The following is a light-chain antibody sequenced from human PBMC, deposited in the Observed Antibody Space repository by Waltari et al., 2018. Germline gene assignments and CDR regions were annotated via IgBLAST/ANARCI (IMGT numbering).Light chain of an antibody. CDR3: SSYTSSSTYV. V-gene: IGLV2-14*03. CDR1: SSDVGGYNY. J-gene: IGLJ1*01. CDR2: VVT. Sequence: QSALAQPASVSGSPGQSITISCTGTSSDVGGYNYVAWYQQHPGKAPKLMIYVVTHRPSGVSRRFSGSKSGNTASLTISGLQAEDEADYYCSSYTSSSTYVFGTGTKVTVL.